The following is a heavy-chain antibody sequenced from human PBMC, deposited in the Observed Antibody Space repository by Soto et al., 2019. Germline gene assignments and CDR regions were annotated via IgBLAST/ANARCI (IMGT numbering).Heavy chain of an antibody. V-gene: IGHV4-4*07. Sequence: SETLSLTCTVSGASISGFYWSWIRKSAGKGLEWIGRIYATGTTDYNPSLKSRVMMSVDTSKKQFSLKLRSVTAADTAVYYCVRDGTKTLRDWFDPWGLGISVTVSS. CDR3: VRDGTKTLRDWFDP. CDR2: IYATGTT. CDR1: GASISGFY. D-gene: IGHD1-1*01. J-gene: IGHJ5*02.